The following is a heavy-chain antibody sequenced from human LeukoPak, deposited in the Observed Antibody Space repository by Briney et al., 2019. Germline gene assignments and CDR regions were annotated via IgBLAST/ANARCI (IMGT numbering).Heavy chain of an antibody. CDR3: ARADSSGLKYYFDY. CDR1: GFTFSSYW. J-gene: IGHJ4*02. CDR2: INSGGSST. D-gene: IGHD3-22*01. Sequence: GGSLRLSCAASGFTFSSYWMHWVRHAPGKGLVWVSRINSGGSSTSYADSVKGRFTISRDNAKNTLYLQMNSLRAEDTAVYYCARADSSGLKYYFDYWGQGTLVTVSS. V-gene: IGHV3-74*01.